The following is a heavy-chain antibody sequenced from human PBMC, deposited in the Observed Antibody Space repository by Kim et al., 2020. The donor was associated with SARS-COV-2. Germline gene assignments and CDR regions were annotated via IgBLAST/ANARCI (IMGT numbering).Heavy chain of an antibody. CDR3: ARDRGGTGAVFDY. D-gene: IGHD3-16*01. V-gene: IGHV3-53*01. Sequence: YAQSVKGPFTISRDNSKNTVYLQMNSLRVEDTAVYFCARDRGGTGAVFDYWGQGTLVTVSS. J-gene: IGHJ4*02.